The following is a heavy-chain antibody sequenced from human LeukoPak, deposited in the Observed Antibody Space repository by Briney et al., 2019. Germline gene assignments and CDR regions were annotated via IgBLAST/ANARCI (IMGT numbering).Heavy chain of an antibody. CDR1: GGTFSSYA. D-gene: IGHD3-22*01. Sequence: ASVKVSCKASGGTFSSYAISWVRQAPGQGLEWMGRIIPIFGTANYAQKFQGRVTITTDESTSTAYMELSSLRSEDTAVYYCARDAPGYDSSGYGDYWGQGTLVTVSS. CDR2: IIPIFGTA. CDR3: ARDAPGYDSSGYGDY. J-gene: IGHJ4*02. V-gene: IGHV1-69*05.